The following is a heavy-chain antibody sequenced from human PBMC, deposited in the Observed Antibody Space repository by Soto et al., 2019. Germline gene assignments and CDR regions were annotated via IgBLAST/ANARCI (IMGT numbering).Heavy chain of an antibody. CDR1: GFTFSSHS. D-gene: IGHD5-18*01. Sequence: EVQLVDSGGGLIQPAGSLRLSFAASGFTFSSHSIHWGRQAPRQGLVWVSYISSSGATKYYGDYVKGRFTISRDNARNSLYLPMSRMSDEDTAVYYSERAIRGFSYGVDDWGQGPLVTVAS. V-gene: IGHV3-48*02. CDR3: ERAIRGFSYGVDD. CDR2: ISSSGATK. J-gene: IGHJ4*02.